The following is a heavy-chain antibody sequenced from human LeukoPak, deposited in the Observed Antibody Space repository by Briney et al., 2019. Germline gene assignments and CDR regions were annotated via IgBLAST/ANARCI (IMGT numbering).Heavy chain of an antibody. V-gene: IGHV1-18*01. CDR2: IRGSNGDT. D-gene: IGHD6-19*01. CDR1: GYTFTSYG. CDR3: ARAPPKYNNAWGGY. J-gene: IGHJ4*02. Sequence: ASVKVSCKASGYTFTSYGITWVRQAPGQGLEWMGWIRGSNGDTNYAQKLQGRVTMTTDTSTSTAYMELRGLRSDDTAVYYCARAPPKYNNAWGGYWGQGTLVAVSS.